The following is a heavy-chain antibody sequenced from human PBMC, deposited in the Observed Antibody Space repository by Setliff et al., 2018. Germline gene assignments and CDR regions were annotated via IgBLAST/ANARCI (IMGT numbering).Heavy chain of an antibody. CDR2: IHYRGTT. V-gene: IGHV4-39*01. D-gene: IGHD5-12*01. J-gene: IGHJ4*02. CDR1: GASISSGTYY. CDR3: ARGMRDGYRSFHN. Sequence: PSETLSLTCTVSGASISSGTYYWAWIRQPPGKGLEWIGRIHYRGTTYSNVSLASRLTISVDTSKNQFSLQLTSVIAADTAVYYCARGMRDGYRSFHNWGQGTLVTVSS.